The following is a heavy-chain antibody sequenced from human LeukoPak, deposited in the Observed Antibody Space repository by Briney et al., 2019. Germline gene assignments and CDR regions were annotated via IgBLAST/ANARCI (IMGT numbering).Heavy chain of an antibody. CDR3: ARGRYNYDSPPYYFDY. J-gene: IGHJ4*02. CDR2: IYYSGST. Sequence: SETLSLTCTVSGGSISSYYWSWIRQPPGKGLEWIGYIYYSGSTYYNPSLKSRVTISVDTSKNQFSLKLSSVTAADTAVYYCARGRYNYDSPPYYFDYWGQGTLVTVSS. V-gene: IGHV4-59*12. CDR1: GGSISSYY. D-gene: IGHD1-1*01.